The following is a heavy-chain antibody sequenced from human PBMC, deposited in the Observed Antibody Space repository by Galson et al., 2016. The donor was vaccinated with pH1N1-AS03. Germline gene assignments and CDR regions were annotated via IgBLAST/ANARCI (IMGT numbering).Heavy chain of an antibody. V-gene: IGHV3-7*03. J-gene: IGHJ2*01. CDR1: GFSFSASW. Sequence: SLRLSCAASGFSFSASWMSWVRQAPGKGLEWVANIRQDGSEKHYVDSVEGRFTISRDNAKNSLYLQMNSLRDEDRAVYYCARESPLNYYLDLWSRGTLVTVSS. CDR3: ARESPLNYYLDL. CDR2: IRQDGSEK. D-gene: IGHD1-7*01.